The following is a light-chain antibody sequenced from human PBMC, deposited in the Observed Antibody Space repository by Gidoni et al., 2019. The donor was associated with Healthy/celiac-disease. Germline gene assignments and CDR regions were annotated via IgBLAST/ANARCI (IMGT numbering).Light chain of an antibody. Sequence: EIVMTQYPATLSVSPGERATLSCRASQSVSSNLSWYQQKPGQAPRLLLYGPSTRATGIPARFSVSGSGTEFTLTISSLQSEDFAVYYCQQYNNCAGTFGQGTKVEIK. CDR2: GPS. CDR1: QSVSSN. J-gene: IGKJ1*01. CDR3: QQYNNCAGT. V-gene: IGKV3-15*01.